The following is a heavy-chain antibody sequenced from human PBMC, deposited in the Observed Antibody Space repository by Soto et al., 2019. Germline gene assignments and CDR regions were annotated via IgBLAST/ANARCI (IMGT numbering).Heavy chain of an antibody. D-gene: IGHD3-10*01. J-gene: IGHJ4*02. CDR3: ARDGDYYGSGSYYGTLDY. CDR2: IIPILGIA. V-gene: IGHV1-69*08. CDR1: GGTFSSYT. Sequence: QVQLVQSGAEVKKPGSSVKVSCKASGGTFSSYTISWVRQAPGQGLEWMGRIIPILGIANYAQKFQGRVKITADKSTSTAYMELSSLRSEDTAVYYCARDGDYYGSGSYYGTLDYWGQGTLVTVSS.